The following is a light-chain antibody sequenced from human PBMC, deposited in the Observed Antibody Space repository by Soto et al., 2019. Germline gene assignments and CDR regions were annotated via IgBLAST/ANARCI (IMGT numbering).Light chain of an antibody. J-gene: IGKJ1*01. Sequence: EIVMTQSPATLSVSPGERATLSCRASQSVSSHLAWYQQRPGQAPRLLIYGASNRATGTPGRFIGSGSGTEFTLTISSRQSEDFAVYYCQQYSNWPPWTFGQGTKVEIK. CDR3: QQYSNWPPWT. V-gene: IGKV3-15*01. CDR1: QSVSSH. CDR2: GAS.